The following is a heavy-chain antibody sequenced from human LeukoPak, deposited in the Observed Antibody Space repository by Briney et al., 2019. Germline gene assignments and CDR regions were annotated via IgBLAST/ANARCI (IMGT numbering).Heavy chain of an antibody. D-gene: IGHD2-15*01. CDR2: TYYRSKWYN. J-gene: IGHJ5*02. Sequence: SQTLSLTCAISGDSVSSNSAAWNWIRQSPSRGLEWLGRTYYRSKWYNDYAVSVKSRITINPDTSKNQFSLQLNSVTPEDTAVYYCARSRGYCAGGSCYDGHWFDPWGQGTLVTVSS. CDR3: ARSRGYCAGGSCYDGHWFDP. CDR1: GDSVSSNSAA. V-gene: IGHV6-1*01.